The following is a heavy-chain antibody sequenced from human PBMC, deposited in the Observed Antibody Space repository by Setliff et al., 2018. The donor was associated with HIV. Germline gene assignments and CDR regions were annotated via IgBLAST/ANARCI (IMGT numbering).Heavy chain of an antibody. CDR1: GYTFTSYY. CDR2: INPGGGST. Sequence: ASVKVSCKASGYTFTSYYMHWVRQAPGQGLEWMGVINPGGGSTTYAQKFQGRVTMTRDTSTSTVYMELSSLRSQDTAMYYCARGWGGQDSYYYGMDVWGQGTTVT. V-gene: IGHV1-46*01. D-gene: IGHD3-16*01. J-gene: IGHJ6*02. CDR3: ARGWGGQDSYYYGMDV.